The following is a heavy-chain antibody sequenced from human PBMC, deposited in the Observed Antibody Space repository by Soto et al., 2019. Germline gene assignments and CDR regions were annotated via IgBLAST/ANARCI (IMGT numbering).Heavy chain of an antibody. V-gene: IGHV3-30*18. D-gene: IGHD6-19*01. J-gene: IGHJ6*02. CDR3: AKEISSGWYYYYYGMDV. CDR1: GFTFSSYG. Sequence: GGSLRLSCAASGFTFSSYGMHWVRQAPGKGLEWVAVISYDGSNKYYADSVKGRFTISRDNSKNTLYLQMNSLRAEDTAVYYCAKEISSGWYYYYYGMDVWGQGTTVTVSS. CDR2: ISYDGSNK.